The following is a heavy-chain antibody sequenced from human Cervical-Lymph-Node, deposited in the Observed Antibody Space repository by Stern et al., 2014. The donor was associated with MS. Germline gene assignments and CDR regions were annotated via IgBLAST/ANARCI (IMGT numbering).Heavy chain of an antibody. CDR2: IDSGGST. Sequence: EVQLVESGGGLVQPGGSLRLSCVISGFTVNSNYMTWARQAPGKGLDCVSVIDSGGSTYYADSVKGRFTISRDNSKNTLFLQMNSLRPEDTAVYFCARGWLASWGQGTLVTVSS. D-gene: IGHD6-19*01. J-gene: IGHJ5*02. V-gene: IGHV3-66*02. CDR1: GFTVNSNY. CDR3: ARGWLAS.